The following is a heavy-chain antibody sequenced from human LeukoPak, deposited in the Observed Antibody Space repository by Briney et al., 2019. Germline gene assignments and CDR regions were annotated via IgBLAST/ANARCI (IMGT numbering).Heavy chain of an antibody. CDR1: GFTFSSYW. CDR2: INSDGSTT. J-gene: IGHJ3*02. V-gene: IGHV3-74*01. D-gene: IGHD6-6*01. CDR3: ARDVRAYSTSSSAFDI. Sequence: GGSLRLSCAASGFTFSSYWMHWVGQAPGKGLVWVSRINSDGSTTNYADSVKGRFTISRDNAKNSLYLQMNSLRAEDTAVYYCARDVRAYSTSSSAFDIWGQGTMVTVSS.